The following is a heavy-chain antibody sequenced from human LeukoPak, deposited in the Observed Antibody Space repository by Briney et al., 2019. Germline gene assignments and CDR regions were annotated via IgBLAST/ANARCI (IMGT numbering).Heavy chain of an antibody. CDR2: ISSDGSGK. D-gene: IGHD2-21*02. J-gene: IGHJ3*02. V-gene: IGHV3-30*18. CDR1: GFTFSSYS. CDR3: AKEVADFDGFDI. Sequence: PGGSLRLSCAASGFTFSSYSMNWVRQAPGEGLEWVAVISSDGSGKNHADSVKGRFTISRDNSKNTLYLQMNSLRADDTAVYYCAKEVADFDGFDIWGQGTMVTVSS.